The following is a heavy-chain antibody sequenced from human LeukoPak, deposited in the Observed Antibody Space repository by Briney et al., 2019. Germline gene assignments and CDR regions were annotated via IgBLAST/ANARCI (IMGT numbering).Heavy chain of an antibody. CDR2: ISWNSGSI. J-gene: IGHJ4*02. D-gene: IGHD6-13*01. CDR1: GFTFDDYA. V-gene: IGHV3-9*01. CDR3: AKDQQQLAYLFDY. Sequence: GGSLRLSCAASGFTFDDYAMHWVRQAPGKGLEWVSHISWNSGSITYADSVKGRFTISRDNAKNSLYLQMNSLRAEDTALYYCAKDQQQLAYLFDYWGQGTLVTVFS.